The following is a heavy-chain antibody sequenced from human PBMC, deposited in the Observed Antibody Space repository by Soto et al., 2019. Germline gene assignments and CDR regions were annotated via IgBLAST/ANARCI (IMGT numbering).Heavy chain of an antibody. CDR2: ISYDGSNK. CDR3: ARDIDYDFWSGTGYGMDV. D-gene: IGHD3-3*01. CDR1: GFTFSSYA. Sequence: QVQLVESGGGVVQPGRSLRLSCAASGFTFSSYAMHWVRQAPGKGLEGVAVISYDGSNKYYADSVKGRFTISRDNSKNTLYLQMNSLRAEDTAVYYCARDIDYDFWSGTGYGMDVWGQGTTVSGSS. J-gene: IGHJ6*02. V-gene: IGHV3-30-3*01.